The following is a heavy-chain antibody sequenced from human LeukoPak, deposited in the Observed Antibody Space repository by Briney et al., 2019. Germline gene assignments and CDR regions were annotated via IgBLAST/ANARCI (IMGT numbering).Heavy chain of an antibody. J-gene: IGHJ4*02. CDR3: AREKTYSYGFDY. CDR1: GFTFSSYS. CDR2: ISSSSSYI. V-gene: IGHV3-21*01. D-gene: IGHD5-18*01. Sequence: GGSLRLSCAASGFTFSSYSMNWVRQAPGKGLEWVSSISSSSSYIYYADSVKGRFTISRDNAKNSLYLQMNSLRAEDTAVCYCAREKTYSYGFDYWGQGTLVTVSS.